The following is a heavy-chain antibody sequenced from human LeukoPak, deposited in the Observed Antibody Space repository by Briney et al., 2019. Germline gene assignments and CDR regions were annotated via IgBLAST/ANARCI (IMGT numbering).Heavy chain of an antibody. CDR1: GYTFINFG. Sequence: ASVKVSCTASGYTFINFGIYWVRQAPGQGLEWMGWTSAYNGNTKYAQQFQGRVTMTTDTSTSTAYMELRSLRSGDTAVYYCARAHYGDPPGDYWGQGTLVTVSS. CDR3: ARAHYGDPPGDY. CDR2: TSAYNGNT. V-gene: IGHV1-18*01. J-gene: IGHJ4*02. D-gene: IGHD4-17*01.